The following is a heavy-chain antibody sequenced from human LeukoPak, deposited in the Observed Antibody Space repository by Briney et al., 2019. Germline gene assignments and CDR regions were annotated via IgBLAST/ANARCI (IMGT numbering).Heavy chain of an antibody. CDR2: INHSGST. CDR1: GFTFSSYN. D-gene: IGHD3-3*02. CDR3: ARAFYPGYYSYMAV. J-gene: IGHJ6*03. V-gene: IGHV4-34*01. Sequence: AGGSLRLSCAASGFTFSSYNMNWVRQAPGKGLEWIGEINHSGSTYYNPSLKSRVTISVDTSKNQFSLRLSSVTAADTAVYYCARAFYPGYYSYMAVWGKGTTVTVSS.